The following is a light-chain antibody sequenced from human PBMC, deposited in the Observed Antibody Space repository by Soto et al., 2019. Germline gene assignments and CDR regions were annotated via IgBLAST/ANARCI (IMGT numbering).Light chain of an antibody. J-gene: IGKJ4*01. CDR1: QDVSGW. Sequence: DIQMTQSPSSVSASVGDRVTITCRASQDVSGWLAWYQQKPGKAPELLIYAASSLKSGVPSRFSGSGSGTDFTPTISSLQPEDFATYYCQQANSLLTFGGGPKVDIK. V-gene: IGKV1D-12*01. CDR3: QQANSLLT. CDR2: AAS.